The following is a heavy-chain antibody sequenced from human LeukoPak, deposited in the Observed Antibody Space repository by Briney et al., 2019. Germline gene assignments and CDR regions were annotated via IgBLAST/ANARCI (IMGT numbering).Heavy chain of an antibody. J-gene: IGHJ4*02. CDR2: IQYDGRNK. CDR1: GFISSSYG. Sequence: GGSLRLSCAASGFISSSYGMHWVRQAPGKGLEWVAFIQYDGRNKYYADSVKGRLTISRDNSMNTLYLQMNSLRADDTAAYYCAKAGGVGSFDYWGQGTQVTVSS. D-gene: IGHD1-26*01. V-gene: IGHV3-30*02. CDR3: AKAGGVGSFDY.